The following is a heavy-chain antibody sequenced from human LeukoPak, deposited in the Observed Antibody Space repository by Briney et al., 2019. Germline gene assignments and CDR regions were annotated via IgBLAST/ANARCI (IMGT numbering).Heavy chain of an antibody. D-gene: IGHD1-14*01. CDR3: ARKPPKYYYYYYMDV. J-gene: IGHJ6*03. V-gene: IGHV4-34*01. CDR1: GGSFSGYH. Sequence: PSETLSLTCAVYGGSFSGYHWNWIRQPPGKGLEWIGKIDHSGSTNYNPTLKSRVTISVDTSKNQFSLKLSSVTAADTAVYYCARKPPKYYYYYYMDVWGKGTTVTISS. CDR2: IDHSGST.